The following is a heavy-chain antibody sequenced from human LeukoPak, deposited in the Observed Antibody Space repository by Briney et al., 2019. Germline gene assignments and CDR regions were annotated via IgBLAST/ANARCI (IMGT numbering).Heavy chain of an antibody. CDR2: ISAYNGNT. D-gene: IGHD5-12*01. Sequence: ASVKVSCKASGYTFTSYGISWVRQAPGQGLEWMGWISAYNGNTNYAQKLQGRVTMTEDTSTDTAYMELSSLRSEDTAVYYCATLNIVATGYYFDYWGQGTLVTVSS. CDR1: GYTFTSYG. CDR3: ATLNIVATGYYFDY. J-gene: IGHJ4*02. V-gene: IGHV1-18*01.